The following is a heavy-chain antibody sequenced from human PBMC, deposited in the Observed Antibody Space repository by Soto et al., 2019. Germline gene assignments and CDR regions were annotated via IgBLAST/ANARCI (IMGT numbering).Heavy chain of an antibody. Sequence: PSETLSLTCTVSGGSISSRGYYWGWIRQPPGKGLEWIGTIYYSGSTNYNPALKSRVTISVDTSKSQFSLKLSSVTAADTAVYYCAKDSGYNYGYFRWFDPWGQGTLVTVSS. CDR3: AKDSGYNYGYFRWFDP. J-gene: IGHJ5*02. V-gene: IGHV4-39*07. CDR2: IYYSGST. D-gene: IGHD5-18*01. CDR1: GGSISSRGYY.